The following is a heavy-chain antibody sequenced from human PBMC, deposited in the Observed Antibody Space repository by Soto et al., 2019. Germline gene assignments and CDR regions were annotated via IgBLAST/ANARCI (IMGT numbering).Heavy chain of an antibody. J-gene: IGHJ6*02. CDR2: IYYSGST. V-gene: IGHV4-59*01. Sequence: QVQLQESGPGLVKPSETLSLTCTVSGGSISSYYWSWIRQPPGKGLEWIGYIYYSGSTNYNPSLKGRFAMSVDTSKNQFSLELSSVTAADTSVYYCARDLGIAAADSDYYYYGMDVWSQGTTVTVSS. D-gene: IGHD6-13*01. CDR1: GGSISSYY. CDR3: ARDLGIAAADSDYYYYGMDV.